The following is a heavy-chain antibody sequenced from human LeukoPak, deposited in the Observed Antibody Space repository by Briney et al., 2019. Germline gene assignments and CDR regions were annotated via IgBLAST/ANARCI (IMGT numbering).Heavy chain of an antibody. CDR1: GGSISSGSYY. V-gene: IGHV4-61*02. D-gene: IGHD6-19*01. CDR3: ARSGTSGWGYYCYYMDV. CDR2: IYTSGST. J-gene: IGHJ6*03. Sequence: PSETLSLTCTVSGGSISSGSYYWSWIRQPAGKGLEWIGRIYTSGSTNYNPSLKSRVTISVDTSKNQFSLKLSSVTAADTAVYYCARSGTSGWGYYCYYMDVWGKGTTVTVSS.